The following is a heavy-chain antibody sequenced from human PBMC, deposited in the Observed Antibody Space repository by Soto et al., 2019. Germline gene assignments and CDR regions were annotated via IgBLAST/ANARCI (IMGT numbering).Heavy chain of an antibody. Sequence: PGGSLRLSCAASGFTFSSYAMSWVRQAPGKGLEWVSAISGSGGSTYYADSVKGRFTISRDNSKNTLYLQMNSLRAEDTAVYYCAKVGCRSTSCRYYYYSSMDVWGKGTTVTASS. CDR1: GFTFSSYA. V-gene: IGHV3-23*01. CDR2: ISGSGGST. D-gene: IGHD2-2*01. CDR3: AKVGCRSTSCRYYYYSSMDV. J-gene: IGHJ6*03.